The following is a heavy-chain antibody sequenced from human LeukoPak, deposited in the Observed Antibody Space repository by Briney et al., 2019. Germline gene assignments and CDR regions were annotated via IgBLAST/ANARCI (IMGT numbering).Heavy chain of an antibody. CDR3: ATEAPSPRSLKY. J-gene: IGHJ4*02. Sequence: SETLAVTCTVSGGSISSYYWTWIRQPAGKGLEWIGRIHTSGTTNYNPSLKSRVTMSVDTSKNQFSLSLTSLTAADTAVYYCATEAPSPRSLKYWGQGTLVTVSS. CDR1: GGSISSYY. CDR2: IHTSGTT. V-gene: IGHV4-4*07.